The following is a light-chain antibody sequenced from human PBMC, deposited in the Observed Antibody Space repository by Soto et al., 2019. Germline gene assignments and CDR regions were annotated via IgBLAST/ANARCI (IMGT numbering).Light chain of an antibody. CDR3: QHYNSYSEA. V-gene: IGKV1-5*03. Sequence: DIQMTQSPSTLSGSVGERVTITCRASQTISSWLAWYQQKPGKAPKLLIYKASTLKSGVPSRFSGSGSGTEFTLTISSXQPDDFATYYCQHYNSYSEAFGQGTKVDIK. CDR1: QTISSW. J-gene: IGKJ1*01. CDR2: KAS.